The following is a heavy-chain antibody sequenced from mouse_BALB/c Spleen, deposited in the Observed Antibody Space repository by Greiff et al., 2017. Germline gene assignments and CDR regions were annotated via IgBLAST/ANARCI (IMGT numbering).Heavy chain of an antibody. J-gene: IGHJ1*01. V-gene: IGHV1-74*01. CDR2: IDPSDSET. Sequence: QVQLQQSGPQLVRPGASVKISCKASGYSFTSYWMHWVKQRPGQGLEWIGMIDPSDSETRLNQKFKDKATLTVDKSSSTAYMQLSSPTSEDSAVYYCAGLYYGSSYWYFDVWGAGTTVTVSS. D-gene: IGHD1-1*01. CDR3: AGLYYGSSYWYFDV. CDR1: GYSFTSYW.